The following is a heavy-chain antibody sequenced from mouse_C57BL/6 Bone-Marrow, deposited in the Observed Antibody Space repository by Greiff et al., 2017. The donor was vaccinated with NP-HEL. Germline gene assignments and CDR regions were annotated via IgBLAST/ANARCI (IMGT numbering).Heavy chain of an antibody. CDR3: AREMDYYYCAMDY. V-gene: IGHV5-16*01. CDR1: GFTFSDYY. CDR2: INYDGSST. Sequence: EVQVVGSEGGLLQPGSSMDLSCTASGFTFSDYYLAWVRQVPDKGIEWVANINYDGSSTCSLNSFRSRFIISRDNAKNKLYLKMSSMKSEDTATYYCAREMDYYYCAMDYGGQGTAVTVSS. J-gene: IGHJ4*01. D-gene: IGHD1-1*01.